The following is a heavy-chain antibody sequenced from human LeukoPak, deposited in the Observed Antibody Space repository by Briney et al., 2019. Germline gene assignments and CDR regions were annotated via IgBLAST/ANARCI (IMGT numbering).Heavy chain of an antibody. CDR3: ARGTIVVPALHY. Sequence: ASVKVSSKASGYTFTSYDINWVRQATGQGLEWMGWMNPNSGNTGYAQKFQGRVTMTRNTSISTAYMELSSLRSEDTAVYYCARGTIVVPALHYWGQGTLVTVSS. J-gene: IGHJ4*02. CDR1: GYTFTSYD. D-gene: IGHD2-2*01. V-gene: IGHV1-8*01. CDR2: MNPNSGNT.